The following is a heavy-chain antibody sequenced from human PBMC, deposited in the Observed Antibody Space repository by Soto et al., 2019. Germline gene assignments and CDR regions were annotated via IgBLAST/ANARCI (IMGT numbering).Heavy chain of an antibody. CDR3: AKDFTRDSGWDIDY. Sequence: VQLLESGGGLVQPGGSLRLSCAASGFTFSSYSMSWVRQAPGKGLEWVSSIYTGSGNTLYSASVKGRFTISRDNSENTLHLQMNNLRAEDTAMYYCAKDFTRDSGWDIDYWGQGTLVTVSS. J-gene: IGHJ4*02. CDR1: GFTFSSYS. CDR2: IYTGSGNT. V-gene: IGHV3-23*01. D-gene: IGHD3-10*01.